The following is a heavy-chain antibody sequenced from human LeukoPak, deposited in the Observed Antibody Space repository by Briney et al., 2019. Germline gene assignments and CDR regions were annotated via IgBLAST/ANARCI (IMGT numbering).Heavy chain of an antibody. D-gene: IGHD2-15*01. CDR2: INPNSGGT. CDR3: ARESIVVVVAATGIDY. J-gene: IGHJ4*02. Sequence: ASVKVSCKASGYTFTGYYMHWVRQAPGQGLEWMGWINPNSGGTNYAQKFQGRVTMTRDTSISTASMELSRLRSDDTAVYYCARESIVVVVAATGIDYWGQGTLVTVSS. CDR1: GYTFTGYY. V-gene: IGHV1-2*02.